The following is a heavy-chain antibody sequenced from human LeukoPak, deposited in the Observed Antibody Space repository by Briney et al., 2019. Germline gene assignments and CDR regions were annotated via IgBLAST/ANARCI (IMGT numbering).Heavy chain of an antibody. CDR2: VYYSGST. CDR1: GGSISSYY. D-gene: IGHD6-6*01. J-gene: IGHJ4*02. V-gene: IGHV4-59*08. CDR3: ARAYSGSSFDY. Sequence: PSETLSLTCTVSGGSISSYYWSWIRQPPGQGLEWIGYVYYSGSTNYNPSLKSRVTISIDTSKNQFSLTLNSVTAADTAVYYCARAYSGSSFDYWGLGTLVTVSS.